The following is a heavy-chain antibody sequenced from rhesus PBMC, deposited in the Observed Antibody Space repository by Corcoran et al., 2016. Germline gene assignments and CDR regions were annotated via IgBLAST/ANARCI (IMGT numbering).Heavy chain of an antibody. D-gene: IGHD3-9*01. CDR3: ARHYGTGIDY. V-gene: IGHV4-160*01. CDR2: IRSGGST. J-gene: IGHJ4*01. Sequence: QVQLQQWGEGLVKPSETLSLTCAVYGGSVSGYWWGWSRQPPGRGLEWIGRIRSGGSTNYTPSLKSRVTISIDTSKNQFSLKLSSVTAADTAVYYCARHYGTGIDYWGQGVLVTVSS. CDR1: GGSVSGYW.